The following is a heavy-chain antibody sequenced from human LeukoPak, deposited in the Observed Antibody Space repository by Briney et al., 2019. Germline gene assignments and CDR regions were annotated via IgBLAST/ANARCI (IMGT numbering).Heavy chain of an antibody. CDR3: ARRRGLLRTVYYFDY. D-gene: IGHD4-17*01. Sequence: PSETLSLTCTVSGDSFSSKNYYWGWLPPPPGQGLQWIGSICCGGSTYYNPSLKSRVTISVDTTKNQFSLKLSSVTAAETAVDYCARRRGLLRTVYYFDYGGDGTL. CDR1: GDSFSSKNYY. J-gene: IGHJ4*01. V-gene: IGHV4-39*01. CDR2: ICCGGST.